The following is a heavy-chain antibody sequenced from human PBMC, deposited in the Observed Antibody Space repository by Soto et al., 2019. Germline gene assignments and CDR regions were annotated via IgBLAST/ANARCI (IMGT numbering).Heavy chain of an antibody. Sequence: GGSLRLSCAASGFTFSSYGIHWVRQAPGKGLEWVAVISYDGNTEKYADSVKGRFTISRDNSKKTVYLQMNSLRGEDTAVYYCAKQWQVSQNYFDYWGQGTLVTVSS. CDR2: ISYDGNTE. CDR1: GFTFSSYG. CDR3: AKQWQVSQNYFDY. D-gene: IGHD6-19*01. V-gene: IGHV3-30*18. J-gene: IGHJ4*02.